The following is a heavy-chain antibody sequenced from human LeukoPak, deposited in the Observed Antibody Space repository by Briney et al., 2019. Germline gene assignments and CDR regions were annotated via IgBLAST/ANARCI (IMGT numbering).Heavy chain of an antibody. V-gene: IGHV3-30*18. CDR3: AKDMRYNWNDNAFDI. Sequence: PGGSLRLACAASGFTFSSYGMHWVCQAPGKGLEWVAVISYDGSNKYYADSVKGRFTISRDNSKNTLYLQMNSLRAEDTALYYCAKDMRYNWNDNAFDIWGQGTMVTVSS. CDR1: GFTFSSYG. CDR2: ISYDGSNK. J-gene: IGHJ3*02. D-gene: IGHD1-20*01.